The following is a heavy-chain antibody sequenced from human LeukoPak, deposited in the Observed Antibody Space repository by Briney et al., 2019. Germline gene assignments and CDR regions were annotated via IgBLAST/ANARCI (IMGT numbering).Heavy chain of an antibody. J-gene: IGHJ4*02. V-gene: IGHV1-3*04. Sequence: ASVKVSCKASGYTFNDYVMRWVRQAPGQRLEWMGWIIIGSGNTHYSQKFQGRVTITRDTSAGTVYMELSSLRSEDTAVYYCARDFEAYFDYWGQGTLVTVSS. CDR1: GYTFNDYV. CDR3: ARDFEAYFDY. CDR2: IIIGSGNT. D-gene: IGHD2/OR15-2a*01.